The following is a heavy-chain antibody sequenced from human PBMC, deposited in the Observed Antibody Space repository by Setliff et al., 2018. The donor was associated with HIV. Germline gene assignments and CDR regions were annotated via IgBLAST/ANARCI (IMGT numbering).Heavy chain of an antibody. CDR2: INPSGGST. V-gene: IGHV1-46*01. CDR3: ARGVPVLRYFDWLSRLGY. Sequence: GASVKVSCKASGYTFTSYYMHWVRQAPGQGLEWMGIINPSGGSTSYAQKFQGRVTMTRDTSTSTVYMELSSLRSEDTAVYYCARGVPVLRYFDWLSRLGYCGQGTLVTVSS. CDR1: GYTFTSYY. D-gene: IGHD3-9*01. J-gene: IGHJ4*02.